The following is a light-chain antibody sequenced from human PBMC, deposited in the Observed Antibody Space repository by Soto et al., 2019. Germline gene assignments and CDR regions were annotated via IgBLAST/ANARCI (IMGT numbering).Light chain of an antibody. CDR1: QSVNNNY. CDR2: DTS. Sequence: EIVLMQSPGTLSLSPGEGATLSCRASQSVNNNYLAWYQQRPGQAPTVLIFDTSRRATGVPDRFSGSGSGTDFTLRISRVEPEDFAVYYCQQYVTSPYIFGQGTKLEIK. J-gene: IGKJ2*01. V-gene: IGKV3-20*01. CDR3: QQYVTSPYI.